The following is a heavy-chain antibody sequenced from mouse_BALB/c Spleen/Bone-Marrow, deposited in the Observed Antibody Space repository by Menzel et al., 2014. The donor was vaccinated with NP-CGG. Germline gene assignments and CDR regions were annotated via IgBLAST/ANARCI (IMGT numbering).Heavy chain of an antibody. Sequence: VKLMESGPGLVSPSQSLSITCTVSGFSLTSYGVSWVRQPPGKGLEWLGVIWGDGSTNYHSALISRLSISKDNSKSQVFLKLNSLQTDDAATYQCAKGEYGKRYYVMDYWGQGTSVTVSS. CDR1: GFSLTSYG. V-gene: IGHV2-3*01. D-gene: IGHD2-10*02. CDR3: AKGEYGKRYYVMDY. J-gene: IGHJ4*01. CDR2: IWGDGST.